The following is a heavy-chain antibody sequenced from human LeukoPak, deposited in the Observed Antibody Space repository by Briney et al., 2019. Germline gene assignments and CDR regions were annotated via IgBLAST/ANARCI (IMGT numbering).Heavy chain of an antibody. Sequence: RASVKVSCKASGGTFSSYAISWVRQAPGQGLEWMGGIIPIFGTANYAQKFQGRVTITADESTSTAYMELSSLGSEDTAVYYCARKNTAMVLDYWGQGTLVTVSS. J-gene: IGHJ4*02. D-gene: IGHD5-18*01. CDR2: IIPIFGTA. CDR1: GGTFSSYA. CDR3: ARKNTAMVLDY. V-gene: IGHV1-69*13.